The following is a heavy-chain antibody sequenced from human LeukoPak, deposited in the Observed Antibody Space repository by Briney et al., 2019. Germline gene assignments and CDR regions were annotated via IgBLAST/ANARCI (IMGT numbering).Heavy chain of an antibody. V-gene: IGHV1-46*01. Sequence: ASVKVSCKASGYTFTSYYMHWVRQAPGQGLEWMGIINPSGGSTSYAQKFQGRVTMTRDTSTSTVYMELSSLRSEDTAVYYCARDVCVESCRGSLVVDYWGQGTLVTVSS. CDR2: INPSGGST. J-gene: IGHJ4*02. D-gene: IGHD2-8*01. CDR3: ARDVCVESCRGSLVVDY. CDR1: GYTFTSYY.